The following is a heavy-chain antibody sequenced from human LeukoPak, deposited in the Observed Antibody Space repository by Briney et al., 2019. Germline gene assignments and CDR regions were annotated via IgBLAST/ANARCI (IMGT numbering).Heavy chain of an antibody. J-gene: IGHJ4*02. CDR3: ARVDDYNALDY. Sequence: PSETLSLTCTVSGGSISGYYWTWIRQPPGKRLEWIGYISDSGGTNYNPSLKSRVTISVDTSKNQLSLKLSSVTAADTAMYYCARVDDYNALDYWGQGTLVTVSS. D-gene: IGHD5-24*01. CDR1: GGSISGYY. CDR2: ISDSGGT. V-gene: IGHV4-59*01.